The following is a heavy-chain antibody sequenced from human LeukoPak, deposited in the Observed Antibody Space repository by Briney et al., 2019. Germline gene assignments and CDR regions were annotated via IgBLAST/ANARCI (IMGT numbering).Heavy chain of an antibody. CDR3: ARHYYDRSDSYSFDY. J-gene: IGHJ4*02. D-gene: IGHD3-22*01. Sequence: PSETLSLTCTVSGGSISVYYWSWVRQPPGKGLEWIGYLYSSGSTNYNPSLKSRVTISLDTSENQFSLKLSSVTAADTAVYYCARHYYDRSDSYSFDYWGQGTLVTVSS. CDR2: LYSSGST. V-gene: IGHV4-59*08. CDR1: GGSISVYY.